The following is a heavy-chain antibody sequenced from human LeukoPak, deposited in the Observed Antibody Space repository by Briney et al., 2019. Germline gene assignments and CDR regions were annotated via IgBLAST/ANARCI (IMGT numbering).Heavy chain of an antibody. Sequence: SETLPLTCTVSGGSISSSSYYWGWIRQPPGKGLEWIGSIYYSGSTYYNPSLRSRVTISVDTSKNQFSLKLSSVTAADTAVYYCARAVAGDYYFDYWGQGTPVTVSS. V-gene: IGHV4-39*01. CDR2: IYYSGST. J-gene: IGHJ4*02. CDR1: GGSISSSSYY. CDR3: ARAVAGDYYFDY. D-gene: IGHD6-19*01.